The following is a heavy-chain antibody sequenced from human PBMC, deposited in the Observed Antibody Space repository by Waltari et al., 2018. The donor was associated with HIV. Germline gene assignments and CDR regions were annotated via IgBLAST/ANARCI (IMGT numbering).Heavy chain of an antibody. CDR1: GGTFSSYT. Sequence: QVQLVQSVAEMKMPESSVKVSCKASGGTFSSYTISWVRQAPGQGLEWMGGIIPKFGTGNYEQKFKGRVTITADESTSTVYLELGSLRSEDTAVYHCARGGCSGSTCYSKSFDLWGQGTMVTVS. D-gene: IGHD2-15*01. CDR2: IIPKFGTG. V-gene: IGHV1-69*01. CDR3: ARGGCSGSTCYSKSFDL. J-gene: IGHJ3*01.